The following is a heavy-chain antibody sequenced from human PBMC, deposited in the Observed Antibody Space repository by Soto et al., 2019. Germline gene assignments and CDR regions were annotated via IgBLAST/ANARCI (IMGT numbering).Heavy chain of an antibody. D-gene: IGHD2-2*02. V-gene: IGHV1-18*01. Sequence: ASVKVSCKASGYIFTNYGISWVRQAPGQGPEWMGWISVHNGNTNYAQKFQGRVTMSTDTSTSTAYLELRSLRADDSAVYYCAGDWCSSTTCYTTGRWFDPWGQGTLVTVSS. CDR2: ISVHNGNT. CDR3: AGDWCSSTTCYTTGRWFDP. J-gene: IGHJ5*02. CDR1: GYIFTNYG.